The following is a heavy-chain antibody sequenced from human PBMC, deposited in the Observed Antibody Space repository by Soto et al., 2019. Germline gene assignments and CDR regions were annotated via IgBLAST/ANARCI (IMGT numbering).Heavy chain of an antibody. J-gene: IGHJ5*02. Sequence: QVQLVQSGAEVKKPGSSVKVSCKASGGTFSSYTISWVRQAPGQGLEWMGRIIPILGIANYAQKFQGRDTITADKSTSTAYMELSSLRSEDTAVYYCAEGAQENWFDPWGQGTLVTVSS. CDR3: AEGAQENWFDP. D-gene: IGHD3-16*01. V-gene: IGHV1-69*02. CDR1: GGTFSSYT. CDR2: IIPILGIA.